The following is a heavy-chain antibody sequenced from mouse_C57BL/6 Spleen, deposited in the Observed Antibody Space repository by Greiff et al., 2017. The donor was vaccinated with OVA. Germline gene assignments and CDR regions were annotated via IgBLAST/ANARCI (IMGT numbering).Heavy chain of an antibody. V-gene: IGHV1-78*01. CDR1: GYTFTDHT. Sequence: QVQLQQSDAELVKPGASVKISCKVSGYTFTDHTIHWMKQRPEQGLEWIGYIYPRDGSTKYNEKFKGKATLTADKSSSTAYMQLNSLTSEYSAVYFCARKRVRGYYYGSSPWFAYWGQGTLVTVSA. CDR2: IYPRDGST. CDR3: ARKRVRGYYYGSSPWFAY. J-gene: IGHJ3*01. D-gene: IGHD1-1*01.